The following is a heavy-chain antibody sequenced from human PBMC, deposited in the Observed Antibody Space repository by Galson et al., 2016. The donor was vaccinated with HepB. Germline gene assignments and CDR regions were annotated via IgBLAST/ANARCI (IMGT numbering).Heavy chain of an antibody. CDR3: VRKRYYYENKKGWFDL. Sequence: SLRLSCAASGFSLSSYWMRWVRQAPGKGLEWVASIDQRERERDYMDSVKGRLTISRDNAKNALYLQMNSLRVEDTAVYHCVRKRYYYENKKGWFDLWGQGALVTVSS. J-gene: IGHJ5*02. D-gene: IGHD3-22*01. CDR1: GFSLSSYW. V-gene: IGHV3-7*03. CDR2: IDQRERER.